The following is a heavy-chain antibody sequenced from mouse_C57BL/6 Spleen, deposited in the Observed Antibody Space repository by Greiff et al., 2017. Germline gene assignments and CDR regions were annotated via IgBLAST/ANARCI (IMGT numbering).Heavy chain of an antibody. CDR3: ARHEDGGNYYGRAFDY. J-gene: IGHJ2*01. CDR1: GYTFTEYT. D-gene: IGHD1-1*01. V-gene: IGHV1-62-2*01. Sequence: QVQLQQSGAELVKPGASVKLSCKASGYTFTEYTIHWVKQRSGQGLEWIGWFYPGSGSIKYNEKFKDKATLTADKSSSTVYMELSRLTSEDSAVYFCARHEDGGNYYGRAFDYWGQGTTLTVAS. CDR2: FYPGSGSI.